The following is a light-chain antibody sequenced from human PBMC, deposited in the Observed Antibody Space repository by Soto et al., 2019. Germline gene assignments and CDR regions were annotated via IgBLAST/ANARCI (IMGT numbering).Light chain of an antibody. CDR1: SSDVGAYDY. J-gene: IGLJ1*01. CDR3: NSYTRSTKYV. CDR2: EVT. V-gene: IGLV2-14*01. Sequence: QSALTQPASVSGSPGQSITVSCTGTSSDVGAYDYVSWYQHHPGKAPKLIIYEVTNRPSGVSNRFSGSKSGNTASLTISGLQAEDEADYYCNSYTRSTKYVVGNGTKVTVL.